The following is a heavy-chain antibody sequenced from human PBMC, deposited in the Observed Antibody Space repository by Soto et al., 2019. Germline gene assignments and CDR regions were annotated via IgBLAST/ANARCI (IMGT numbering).Heavy chain of an antibody. D-gene: IGHD3-16*01. CDR2: IFYSGST. V-gene: IGHV4-39*01. J-gene: IGHJ4*02. CDR3: ARQGGGFGGPFDF. CDR1: GGSISSSRYY. Sequence: PSETLSLTCTFSGGSISSSRYYWGWIRQPPGKGLEWIGTIFYSGSTYSNPSLKSRVTISVDTSKNQLSLKLSSVTVADTAVYSWARQGGGFGGPFDFWGKGTWVPVPS.